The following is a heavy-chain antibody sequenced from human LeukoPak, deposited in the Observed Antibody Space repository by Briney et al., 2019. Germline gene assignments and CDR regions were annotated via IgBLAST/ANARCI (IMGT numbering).Heavy chain of an antibody. CDR3: ARVVGARCFDY. D-gene: IGHD1-26*01. Sequence: PGGSLRLSCAASGFTFSSYWMSWVRQAPGKGLEWVANIKQDGSEKYYADSVKGRFTISRDNAKNSLYLQMNSLRAEDTAVYYCARVVGARCFDYWGQGTLVTVSS. CDR2: IKQDGSEK. J-gene: IGHJ4*02. V-gene: IGHV3-7*01. CDR1: GFTFSSYW.